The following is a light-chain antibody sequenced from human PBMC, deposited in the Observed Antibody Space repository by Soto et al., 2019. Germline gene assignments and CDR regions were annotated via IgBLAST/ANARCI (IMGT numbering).Light chain of an antibody. Sequence: QSVLTQPPSASGSPGQSVAISCTGTSSDVSGYNYVSWYQQYPGKAPKLLIYDVVKRPSGIPHRFSGSKSGNTASLTVSGLQADDEADYYCFSYAGGSTFVFGAGTKVTVL. CDR3: FSYAGGSTFV. V-gene: IGLV2-8*01. J-gene: IGLJ1*01. CDR2: DVV. CDR1: SSDVSGYNY.